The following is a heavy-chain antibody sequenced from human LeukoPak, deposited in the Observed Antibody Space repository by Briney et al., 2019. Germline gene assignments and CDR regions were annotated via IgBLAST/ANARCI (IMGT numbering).Heavy chain of an antibody. CDR2: IWYDGSNK. CDR3: NTFIVVVPAALDFDY. CDR1: GFAFSSYG. J-gene: IGHJ4*02. V-gene: IGHV3-33*01. D-gene: IGHD2-2*01. Sequence: PGGSLRLSCAASGFAFSSYGMHWVRQAPGKGQEWVAVIWYDGSNKYYADSVKGRFTISRDNSKNTLYLQMNSLRAEDTAVYYCNTFIVVVPAALDFDYWGQGTLVTVSS.